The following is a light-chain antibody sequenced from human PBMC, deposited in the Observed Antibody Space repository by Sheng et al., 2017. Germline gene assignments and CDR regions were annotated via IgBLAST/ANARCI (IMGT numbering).Light chain of an antibody. Sequence: QSALTQPPSASGSPGQSVTISCTGTSSDVGGYNYVSWYQQHPGKAPKLMTYEVSKRPSGVPDRFSGSKSGNTASLTVSGLQAEDEADYYCSSYAGSNNPYVFGTGTKVTVL. CDR3: SSYAGSNNPYV. CDR1: SSDVGGYNY. V-gene: IGLV2-8*01. J-gene: IGLJ1*01. CDR2: EVS.